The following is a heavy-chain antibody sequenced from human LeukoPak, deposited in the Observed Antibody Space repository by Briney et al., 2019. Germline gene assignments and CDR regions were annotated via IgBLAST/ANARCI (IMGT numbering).Heavy chain of an antibody. V-gene: IGHV3-66*02. D-gene: IGHD3-22*01. CDR3: ARVGYYYDSSGYPLGAFDI. Sequence: GGSLRLSCAASGFTVSSNYMSWVRQAPGKGLEWVSVIYSGGSTYYADSVKGRFTISRDNSKNTLYLQMNSLRAEDTAVYYCARVGYYYDSSGYPLGAFDIWGRGTTVTVSS. CDR1: GFTVSSNY. J-gene: IGHJ3*02. CDR2: IYSGGST.